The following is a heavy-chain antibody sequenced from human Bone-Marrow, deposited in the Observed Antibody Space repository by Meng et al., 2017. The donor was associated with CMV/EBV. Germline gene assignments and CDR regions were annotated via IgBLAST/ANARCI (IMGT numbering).Heavy chain of an antibody. CDR1: GFTFSVAW. Sequence: GGSLRLSCAASGFTFSVAWMSWVRQAPGKGLEWLGRIRSKADGETVEYAAPVKGRFVISRDDSRNTLYLQMNSLRTEDTAMYYCARLMRPGYYYGMDVWGQGTTVTVSS. V-gene: IGHV3-15*01. CDR3: ARLMRPGYYYGMDV. J-gene: IGHJ6*02. D-gene: IGHD3-16*01. CDR2: IRSKADGETV.